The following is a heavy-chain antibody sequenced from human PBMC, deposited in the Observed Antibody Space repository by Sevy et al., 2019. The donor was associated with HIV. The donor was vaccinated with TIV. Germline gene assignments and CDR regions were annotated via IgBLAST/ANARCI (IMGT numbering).Heavy chain of an antibody. D-gene: IGHD2-2*01. CDR2: INHSGST. CDR3: ARAPPVVVVPGAPSWFDP. J-gene: IGHJ5*02. V-gene: IGHV4-34*01. CDR1: GGSFSGYY. Sequence: SETLSLTCAVYGGSFSGYYWNWIRQSPGKGLEWIGEINHSGSTHYNQSLKSRVTISVDTCKNQFSLRLNSVTAADTAVYYCARAPPVVVVPGAPSWFDPWGQGTLVTVSS.